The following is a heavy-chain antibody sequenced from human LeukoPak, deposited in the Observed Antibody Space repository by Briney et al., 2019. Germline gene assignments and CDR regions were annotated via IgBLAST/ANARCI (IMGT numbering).Heavy chain of an antibody. CDR1: GYTFTSYD. J-gene: IGHJ6*03. CDR2: MNPNSGNT. CDR3: ARDARTIVVGATKDFMDV. D-gene: IGHD1-26*01. Sequence: ASVKVSCKASGYTFTSYDINWVRQATGQGLEWMGWMNPNSGNTGYAQKFQGRVTMTRNTSISTAYMELSSLRSEDTAVYYCARDARTIVVGATKDFMDVWGKGTTVTVSS. V-gene: IGHV1-8*01.